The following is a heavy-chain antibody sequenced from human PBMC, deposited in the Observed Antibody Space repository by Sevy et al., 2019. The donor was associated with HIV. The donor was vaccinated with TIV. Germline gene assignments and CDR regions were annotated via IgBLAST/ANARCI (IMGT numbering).Heavy chain of an antibody. Sequence: GGSLRLSCAASGFTFSSYWMTWVRQAPGKGLEWVANIKQDGSEKYYVDSVKGRFTISRDNPKNSLYLQMNSLRAEDTAVYYCAREGSGSLWYYFDYWGQGTLVTVSS. CDR1: GFTFSSYW. D-gene: IGHD3-22*01. CDR2: IKQDGSEK. J-gene: IGHJ4*02. V-gene: IGHV3-7*01. CDR3: AREGSGSLWYYFDY.